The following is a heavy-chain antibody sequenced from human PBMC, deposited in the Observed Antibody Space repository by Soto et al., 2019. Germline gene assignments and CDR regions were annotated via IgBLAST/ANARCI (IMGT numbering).Heavy chain of an antibody. Sequence: SETLSLTCTVSGGSISSYYWSWIRQPPGKGLEWIGYIYYSGSTNYNPSLKSRVTISVDTSKNQFSLKLSSVTAADTAVYYCARALGAAAGPGVHRNWFDPWGQGTLVTVSS. V-gene: IGHV4-59*08. CDR1: GGSISSYY. D-gene: IGHD6-13*01. J-gene: IGHJ5*02. CDR3: ARALGAAAGPGVHRNWFDP. CDR2: IYYSGST.